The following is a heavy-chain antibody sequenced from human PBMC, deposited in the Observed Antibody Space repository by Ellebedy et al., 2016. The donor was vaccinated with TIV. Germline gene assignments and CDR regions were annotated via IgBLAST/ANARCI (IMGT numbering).Heavy chain of an antibody. CDR1: GFTFSSYE. CDR2: ISRSGITI. V-gene: IGHV3-48*03. CDR3: ARWHMVRGAADGFDM. J-gene: IGHJ3*02. Sequence: PGGSLRLSCAASGFTFSSYEMNWVRQAPGKGLEWVSYISRSGITIYYADSVKGRFTISRDNAKNSLYLQMNSLRAEDTAVYYCARWHMVRGAADGFDMWGQGTMVSVSA. D-gene: IGHD3-10*01.